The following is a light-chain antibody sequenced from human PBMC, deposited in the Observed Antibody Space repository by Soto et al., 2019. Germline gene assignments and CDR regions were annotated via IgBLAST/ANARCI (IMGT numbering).Light chain of an antibody. CDR2: GAS. V-gene: IGKV3-15*01. CDR1: QSVSSN. CDR3: QQYNNWPL. Sequence: EIVMTQSPATLSVSPGERATLSCRASQSVSSNLAWYQQKPGQAPRLLICGASTRATGIPARFSGSGSGTEFTLTISSLQSEDFAVYYCQQYNNWPLFGGGTKVDIK. J-gene: IGKJ4*01.